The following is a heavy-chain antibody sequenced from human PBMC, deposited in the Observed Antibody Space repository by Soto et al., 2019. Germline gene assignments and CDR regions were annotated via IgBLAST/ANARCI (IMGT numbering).Heavy chain of an antibody. CDR3: AKEEGFGVNYGMDV. D-gene: IGHD3-10*01. Sequence: GGSLRLSCAASGFTFSSYWMHWVRQAPGKGLVWVSTISGSGGSTYYADSVKGRFTISRDNSKNTLNLQMNSLRVEDTAVYYCAKEEGFGVNYGMDVWGQGTTVTVSS. J-gene: IGHJ6*02. CDR1: GFTFSSYW. V-gene: IGHV3-23*01. CDR2: ISGSGGST.